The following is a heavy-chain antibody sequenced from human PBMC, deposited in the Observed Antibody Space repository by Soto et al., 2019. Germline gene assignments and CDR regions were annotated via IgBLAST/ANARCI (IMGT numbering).Heavy chain of an antibody. CDR2: ISGSGGST. Sequence: GGSLRLSCAASGFTFSSYAMSWVRQAPGKGLEWVSAISGSGGSTYYADSVKGRFTISRDNSKNTLYLQMSSLRAEDTAVYYCATTKTNYYDSSGFPANFDYWGQGTLVTSPQ. CDR3: ATTKTNYYDSSGFPANFDY. CDR1: GFTFSSYA. V-gene: IGHV3-23*01. D-gene: IGHD3-22*01. J-gene: IGHJ4*02.